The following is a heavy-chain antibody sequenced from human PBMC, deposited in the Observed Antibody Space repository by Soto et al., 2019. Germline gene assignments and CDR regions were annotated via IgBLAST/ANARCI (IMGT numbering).Heavy chain of an antibody. CDR1: GGPISSYY. J-gene: IGHJ4*02. D-gene: IGHD6-19*01. CDR2: IYYSGST. Sequence: QVQLQESGPGLVKPSETLSLNCTVSGGPISSYYWSWIRQSPGKGLEWIGYIYYSGSTNYNPSLKSRVTISVYTSKNQFSLELSSVTAADTAVYYCARGSSGWPPRFDYWGQGTLVTVSS. V-gene: IGHV4-59*01. CDR3: ARGSSGWPPRFDY.